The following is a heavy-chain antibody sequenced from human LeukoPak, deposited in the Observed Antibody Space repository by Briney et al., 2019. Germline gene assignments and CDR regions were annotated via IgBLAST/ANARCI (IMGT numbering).Heavy chain of an antibody. J-gene: IGHJ5*02. D-gene: IGHD2-2*01. CDR2: INRSGST. V-gene: IGHV4-34*01. CDR3: ARRGRSTLNGP. Sequence: SETLSLTCAVYGGSFSGYYWSWIRQPPGKGLEWIGEINRSGSTNYNPSLKSRVTISVDTSKNQFSLKLSSVTAADTAVYYCARRGRSTLNGPWGQGTLVTVSS. CDR1: GGSFSGYY.